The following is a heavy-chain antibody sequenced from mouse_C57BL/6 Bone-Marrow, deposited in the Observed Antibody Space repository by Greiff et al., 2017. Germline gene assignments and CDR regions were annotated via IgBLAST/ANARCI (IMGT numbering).Heavy chain of an antibody. CDR1: GFTFSDYG. CDR2: ISSGSSTI. V-gene: IGHV5-17*01. D-gene: IGHD1-1*01. CDR3: ARPYYYGSLPYAMDY. Sequence: EVKLVESGGGLVKPGGSLKLSCAASGFTFSDYGMHWVRQAPEKGLEWVAYISSGSSTIYYADTVKGRFTISRDNAKNTLFLQMTSLRSEDTAMYYCARPYYYGSLPYAMDYWGQGTSVTVSS. J-gene: IGHJ4*01.